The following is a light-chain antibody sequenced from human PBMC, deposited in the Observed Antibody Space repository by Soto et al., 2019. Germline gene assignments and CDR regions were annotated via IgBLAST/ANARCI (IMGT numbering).Light chain of an antibody. CDR2: LNSDGSH. J-gene: IGLJ1*01. Sequence: QLVLTQSPSASASLGAAVKLTFTLSSGHSSYAIACHQQQPEKGPRHLMKLNSDGSHSKGDGIPDRFSGSSSGAERYLTISSLQSEEEDDYYCQTWVTGIYGFGTGTKRTVL. CDR1: SGHSSYA. CDR3: QTWVTGIYG. V-gene: IGLV4-69*01.